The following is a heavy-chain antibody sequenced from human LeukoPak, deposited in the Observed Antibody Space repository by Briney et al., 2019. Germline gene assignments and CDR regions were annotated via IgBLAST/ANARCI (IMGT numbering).Heavy chain of an antibody. CDR2: MNQGGSET. CDR1: VFTSGRHW. Sequence: GGSLRLSCAASVFTSGRHWISWVGKAPGKGLEWLAHMNQGGSETTNVESVKGRFTLSRDDAKNLVFLQMKSLLVEDAAVYYCARDGVAGGFDYWGQGILVTVSS. CDR3: ARDGVAGGFDY. J-gene: IGHJ4*02. D-gene: IGHD6-19*01. V-gene: IGHV3-7*01.